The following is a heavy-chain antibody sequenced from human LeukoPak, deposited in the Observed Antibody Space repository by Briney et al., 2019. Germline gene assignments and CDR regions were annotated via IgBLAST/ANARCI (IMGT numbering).Heavy chain of an antibody. CDR1: GFTLGDYA. CDR3: TRTGRWLQPY. J-gene: IGHJ4*02. D-gene: IGHD5-24*01. CDR2: IRSKANDETT. Sequence: GGSLRLSCTASGFTLGDYAMSWVRQAPGKGLEWVGFIRSKANDETTEYAASVKGRFTISRDDSKSIAYLQMNSLKTEDTAVYYCTRTGRWLQPYWGQGTLVTVSS. V-gene: IGHV3-49*04.